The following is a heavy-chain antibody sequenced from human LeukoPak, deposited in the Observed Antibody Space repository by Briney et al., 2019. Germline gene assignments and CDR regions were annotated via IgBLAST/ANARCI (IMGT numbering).Heavy chain of an antibody. D-gene: IGHD2-15*01. Sequence: GASVKVSCKASGYTFTNYGISWVRQAPGQGLEWMGWIIAYDGNTNYAQKLQVRISMTTDTSTSTAYMELRSLRSDDTAVYYCARGCSGGRCYSVDAFDIWGQGTVVTVSS. CDR3: ARGCSGGRCYSVDAFDI. J-gene: IGHJ3*02. CDR2: IIAYDGNT. V-gene: IGHV1-18*01. CDR1: GYTFTNYG.